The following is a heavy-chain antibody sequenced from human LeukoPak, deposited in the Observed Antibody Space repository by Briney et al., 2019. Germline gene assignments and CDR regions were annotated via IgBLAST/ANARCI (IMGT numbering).Heavy chain of an antibody. CDR1: GFTFSSYW. CDR2: MKQDGSEK. Sequence: GGSLRLSCAVSGFTFSSYWMSWVRQAPGKGLEWVANMKQDGSEKYYVDSVKGRFTISRHNAKSSLYQQMSSLRAEDTPVYYCARGRVITSRVYYYYYMDVWGKGTTVTVSS. V-gene: IGHV3-7*01. D-gene: IGHD3-22*01. CDR3: ARGRVITSRVYYYYYMDV. J-gene: IGHJ6*03.